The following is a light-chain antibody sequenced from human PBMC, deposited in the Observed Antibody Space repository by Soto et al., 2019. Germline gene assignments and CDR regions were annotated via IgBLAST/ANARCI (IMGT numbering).Light chain of an antibody. CDR1: SSDVGGYNY. J-gene: IGLJ2*01. CDR2: DVS. V-gene: IGLV2-11*01. CDR3: SSYTRSSTLVV. Sequence: QSVLTQPRSVSGSPGQSVTISCTGTSSDVGGYNYVSWYQQHPGKAPKLMIYDVSKRPSGVPDRFSGSKSGNTASLTISGLQAEDEADYYCSSYTRSSTLVVFGGGTKLTVL.